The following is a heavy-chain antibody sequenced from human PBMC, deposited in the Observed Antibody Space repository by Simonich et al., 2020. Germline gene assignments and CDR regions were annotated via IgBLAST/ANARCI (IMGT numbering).Heavy chain of an antibody. V-gene: IGHV3-30*07. J-gene: IGHJ3*02. CDR2: ISYDGSNK. CDR3: AREDLTGDAFDI. D-gene: IGHD7-27*01. Sequence: QVQLVESGGGVVQPGRSLRLSCAASGFTFSSYAMHGVRQAPVKGLGWVAVISYDGSNKYYADSVKGRFTISRDNSKNTLYLQMNSLRAEDTAVYYCAREDLTGDAFDIWGQGTMVTVSS. CDR1: GFTFSSYA.